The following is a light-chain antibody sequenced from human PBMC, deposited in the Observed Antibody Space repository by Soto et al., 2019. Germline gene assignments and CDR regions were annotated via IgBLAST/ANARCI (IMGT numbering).Light chain of an antibody. V-gene: IGKV3-15*01. CDR2: GAS. CDR1: QSVSIS. CDR3: QQYNNWPTWT. J-gene: IGKJ1*01. Sequence: EIVLTQSPATLSLSPGERATLSCRASQSVSISLAWYQQKPGQAPRLLIYGASTRATGIPARFSGSGSGTEFTLTISSLQSEDFAVYYCQQYNNWPTWTFGQGTKV.